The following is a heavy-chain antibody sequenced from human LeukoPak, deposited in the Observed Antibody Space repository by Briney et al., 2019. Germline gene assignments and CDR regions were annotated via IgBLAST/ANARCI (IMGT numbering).Heavy chain of an antibody. CDR1: GGTFSSYA. V-gene: IGHV1-69*05. J-gene: IGHJ4*02. CDR3: ARDQDFGPQYGDYQYYFDY. Sequence: SVKVSCKASGGTFSSYAISWVRQAPGQGLEWMGRIITIFGTANYAQKFQGRVTITTDESASTAYMELSSLRSEDTAVYYCARDQDFGPQYGDYQYYFDYWGQGTLVTVSS. CDR2: IITIFGTA. D-gene: IGHD4-17*01.